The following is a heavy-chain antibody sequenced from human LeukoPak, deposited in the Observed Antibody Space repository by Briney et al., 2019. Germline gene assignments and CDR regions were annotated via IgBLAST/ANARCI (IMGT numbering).Heavy chain of an antibody. V-gene: IGHV3-23*01. J-gene: IGHJ4*02. CDR3: ARDIVSSWYDY. D-gene: IGHD6-13*01. CDR1: GFTLSSYA. CDR2: ISGNGGDT. Sequence: GGSLRLSCAASGFTLSSYAMSWVRQAPGKGLEWVSAISGNGGDTYYADSVKGRFTISRDNSKNTLYLQMNSLRAEDTALYYCARDIVSSWYDYWGQGTLVTVSS.